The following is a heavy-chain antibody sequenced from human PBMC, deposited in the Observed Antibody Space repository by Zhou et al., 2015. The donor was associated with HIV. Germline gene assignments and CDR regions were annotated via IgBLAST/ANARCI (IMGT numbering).Heavy chain of an antibody. D-gene: IGHD2-2*02. J-gene: IGHJ5*02. CDR1: GGTFSGSD. V-gene: IGHV1-69*17. Sequence: LMQSGTEVTKPGSSVQVSCKASGGTFSGSDISWVRQAPGQGLEWMGGITPMFDIKNYAQKFRARLKITVDQSTNTAYMELSSLTSEDAAIYYCARVFPGTIGFDPWGQGTLVTVTP. CDR3: ARVFPGTIGFDP. CDR2: ITPMFDIK.